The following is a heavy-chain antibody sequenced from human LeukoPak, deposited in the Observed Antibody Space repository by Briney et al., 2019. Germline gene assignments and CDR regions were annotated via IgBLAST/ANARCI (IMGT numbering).Heavy chain of an antibody. J-gene: IGHJ3*02. CDR3: ARDLARIVVVVAATADAFDI. CDR2: ISSSSSYI. D-gene: IGHD2-15*01. V-gene: IGHV3-21*01. Sequence: GGSLRLSCAASGFTFSSYSMNWVRQAPGKGLEWVSSISSSSSYIYYADSVKGRFTISRDNAKNSLYLQMNSLRAEGTAVYYCARDLARIVVVVAATADAFDIWGQGTMVTVSS. CDR1: GFTFSSYS.